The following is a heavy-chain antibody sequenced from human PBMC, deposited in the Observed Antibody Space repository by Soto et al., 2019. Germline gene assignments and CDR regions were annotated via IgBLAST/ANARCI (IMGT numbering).Heavy chain of an antibody. J-gene: IGHJ3*02. CDR3: AVAYSGWYKNDAFDI. Sequence: EVQLVESGGGLVQPGRSLRLSCAASGFTFDDYAMHWVRQAPGKGLEWVSGISWNSGSIGYADSVKGRFTISRDNAKNSLYLQMNRLRAEDTAWYYCAVAYSGWYKNDAFDIWGQGTMVTVSS. D-gene: IGHD6-19*01. CDR2: ISWNSGSI. CDR1: GFTFDDYA. V-gene: IGHV3-9*01.